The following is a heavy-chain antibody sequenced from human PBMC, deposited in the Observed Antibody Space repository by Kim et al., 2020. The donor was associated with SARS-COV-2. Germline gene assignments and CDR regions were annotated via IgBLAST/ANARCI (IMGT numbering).Heavy chain of an antibody. Sequence: GGSLRLSCAASGFTLSSYGMTWVRQAPGKGLEWVSVISGSGGSTTYADSVKGRFTISRDISKNTLYLQMNSLRAEDTAIYYCAKGLLGCGGDCYIDYWGQGTLVTVSS. CDR1: GFTLSSYG. J-gene: IGHJ4*02. CDR3: AKGLLGCGGDCYIDY. CDR2: ISGSGGST. V-gene: IGHV3-23*01. D-gene: IGHD2-21*02.